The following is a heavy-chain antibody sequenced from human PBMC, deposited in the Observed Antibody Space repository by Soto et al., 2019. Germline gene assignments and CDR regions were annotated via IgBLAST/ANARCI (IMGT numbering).Heavy chain of an antibody. Sequence: PGGSLRLSCAASGFTFSSYAMSWVRQAPGKGLEWVSAISGSGGSTYYADSVKGRFTISRDNSKNTLYLQMNSLRAEDTAVYYCARSAVNYDYVWGSYYYYGMDVWGQGTTVTVSS. CDR2: ISGSGGST. D-gene: IGHD3-16*01. J-gene: IGHJ6*02. V-gene: IGHV3-23*01. CDR1: GFTFSSYA. CDR3: ARSAVNYDYVWGSYYYYGMDV.